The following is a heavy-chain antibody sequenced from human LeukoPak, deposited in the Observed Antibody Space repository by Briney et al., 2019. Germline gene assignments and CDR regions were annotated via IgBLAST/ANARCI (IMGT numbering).Heavy chain of an antibody. D-gene: IGHD1-26*01. Sequence: SETLSLTCTVSGYSISSGYYCGWIRQPPGKGLEWIGSIYHSGSTYYNPSLKSRVTISVDTSKNQFSLKLSSVTAADTAVYYCARLTGGSFVFDYWGQGTLVTVSS. CDR3: ARLTGGSFVFDY. J-gene: IGHJ4*02. V-gene: IGHV4-38-2*02. CDR2: IYHSGST. CDR1: GYSISSGYY.